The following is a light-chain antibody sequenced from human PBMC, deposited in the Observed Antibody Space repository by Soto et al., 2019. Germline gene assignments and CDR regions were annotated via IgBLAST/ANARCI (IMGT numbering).Light chain of an antibody. Sequence: QSVLTQPPSVSGAPGQRVTISCTGSSSNIGAGYDVHWYQQLPGTAPKLLIYDNSNRPSGVPDRFPGSKSGTSASLAITGLQAEDEADYYCQSYDTSLSGSKVFGGGTKLTVL. CDR1: SSNIGAGYD. CDR3: QSYDTSLSGSKV. V-gene: IGLV1-40*01. J-gene: IGLJ3*02. CDR2: DNS.